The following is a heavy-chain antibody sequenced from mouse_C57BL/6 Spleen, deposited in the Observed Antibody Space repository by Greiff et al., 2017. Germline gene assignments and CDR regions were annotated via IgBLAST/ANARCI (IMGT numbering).Heavy chain of an antibody. CDR1: GYTFTDYN. CDR2: INPNNGGT. D-gene: IGHD2-2*01. J-gene: IGHJ2*01. V-gene: IGHV1-22*01. CDR3: AIEGLPLYFDY. Sequence: EVQLQQSGPELVKPGASVKMSCKASGYTFTDYNMHWVKQSHGKSLEWIGYINPNNGGTSYNQKFKGKATLTVNKSSSTAYMELRSLTSEDSAVYYCAIEGLPLYFDYWGQGTTLTVSS.